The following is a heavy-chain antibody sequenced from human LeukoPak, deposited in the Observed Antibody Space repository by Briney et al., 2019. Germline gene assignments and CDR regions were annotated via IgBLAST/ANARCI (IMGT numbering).Heavy chain of an antibody. CDR3: ARVFGSYGDYWFDP. J-gene: IGHJ5*02. CDR1: GYTFTSYD. Sequence: ASVKVSCKASGYTFTSYDINWVRQATGQRLEWMGWMNPNSGNTGYAQKFQGRVTMTRNTSISTAYMELSSLRSEDTAVYYCARVFGSYGDYWFDPWGQGTLVTVSS. CDR2: MNPNSGNT. V-gene: IGHV1-8*01. D-gene: IGHD4-17*01.